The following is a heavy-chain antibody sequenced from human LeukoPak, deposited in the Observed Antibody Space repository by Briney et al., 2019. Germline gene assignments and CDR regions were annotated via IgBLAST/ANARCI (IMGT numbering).Heavy chain of an antibody. CDR2: IYYSGST. D-gene: IGHD3-10*01. V-gene: IGHV4-31*03. CDR3: AREDDYGSANAFDI. J-gene: IGHJ3*02. CDR1: GGSISSGGYY. Sequence: SQTLSLTCTVSGGSISSGGYYWSWIRQHPGKGLEWIGYIYYSGSTYYNPSLKSRVTISVDTSKNQFSLKLSSVTAADTAVYYCAREDDYGSANAFDIWGQGTMVTVSS.